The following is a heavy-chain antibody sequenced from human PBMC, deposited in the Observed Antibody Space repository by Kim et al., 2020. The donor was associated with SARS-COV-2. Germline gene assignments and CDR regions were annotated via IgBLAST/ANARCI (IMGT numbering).Heavy chain of an antibody. CDR3: VRYYLTSSLDDY. CDR2: IKQDGSEK. J-gene: IGHJ4*02. Sequence: GGSLRLSCAASGFTFSSYWMSWVRQAPGKGLEWVANIKQDGSEKHYVDSVKGRFTISRDNAKNSLYLQMNSLRAEDTGVYYCVRYYLTSSLDDYWGQGTLVTVSS. CDR1: GFTFSSYW. V-gene: IGHV3-7*01. D-gene: IGHD2-2*01.